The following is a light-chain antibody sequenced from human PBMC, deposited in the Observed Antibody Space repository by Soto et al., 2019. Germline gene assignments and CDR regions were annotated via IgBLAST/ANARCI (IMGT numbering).Light chain of an antibody. Sequence: DIMMTQSPLSLPVTPGEPASISCRSSQSLLHSNGYYYLDWYLQKPGQSPQLLIYLGSNRASGVPDRFSGSGSGTDFTLKISRVEAEDVGVYYCMQALQTRTFGQGTKVDIK. J-gene: IGKJ1*01. CDR1: QSLLHSNGYYY. V-gene: IGKV2-28*01. CDR3: MQALQTRT. CDR2: LGS.